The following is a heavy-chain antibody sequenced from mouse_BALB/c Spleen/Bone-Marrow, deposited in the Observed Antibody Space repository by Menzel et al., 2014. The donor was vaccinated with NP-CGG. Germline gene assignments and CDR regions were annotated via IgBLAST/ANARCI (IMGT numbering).Heavy chain of an antibody. Sequence: QVQLQQSGPGLVAPSQSLSITCTVSGFSLSRYSIHWVRQPPGEGLEWLGVIWGGGNTDYNSALKSRLSISKDNSKSQIFLKIKSLQTEETTMYYRARFITTGTMDYWGQGTSVTVSS. D-gene: IGHD1-1*01. CDR3: ARFITTGTMDY. CDR2: IWGGGNT. V-gene: IGHV2-6-4*01. J-gene: IGHJ4*01. CDR1: GFSLSRYS.